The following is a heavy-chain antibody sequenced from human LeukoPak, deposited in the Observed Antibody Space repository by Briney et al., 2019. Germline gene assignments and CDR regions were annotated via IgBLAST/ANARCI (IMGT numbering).Heavy chain of an antibody. CDR1: GYTFTSYA. V-gene: IGHV7-4-1*02. CDR3: ARWDVGNYYGSGSYYNWFDP. J-gene: IGHJ5*02. CDR2: INTNTGNP. D-gene: IGHD3-10*01. Sequence: ASVTVSCKASGYTFTSYAMNWVRQAPGQGLEWMGWINTNTGNPTYAQGFTGRFVFSLDTSVSTAYLQISSLKAEDTAVYYCARWDVGNYYGSGSYYNWFDPWGQGTLVTVSS.